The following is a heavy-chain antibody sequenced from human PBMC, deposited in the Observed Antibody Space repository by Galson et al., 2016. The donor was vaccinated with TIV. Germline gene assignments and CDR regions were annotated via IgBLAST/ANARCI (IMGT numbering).Heavy chain of an antibody. V-gene: IGHV3-23*01. J-gene: IGHJ5*02. D-gene: IGHD6-19*01. Sequence: SLRLSCAASGFTFSIFAMTWVRQAPGMGLEWVSAISGGGGTTYYADSVKGRFTISRDNSKNTLFLQMNSLRAEDTAVYYCTKVSSSGWYENWFDPWGQGTLVTVSS. CDR3: TKVSSSGWYENWFDP. CDR1: GFTFSIFA. CDR2: ISGGGGTT.